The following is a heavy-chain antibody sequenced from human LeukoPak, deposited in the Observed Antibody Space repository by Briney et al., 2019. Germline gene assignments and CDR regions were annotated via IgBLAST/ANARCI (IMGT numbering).Heavy chain of an antibody. J-gene: IGHJ6*02. CDR3: ARGQGGELVDYYYGMDV. D-gene: IGHD2-15*01. CDR1: GFTFSSSW. CDR2: IKEDGTEE. Sequence: GGSLRLSCAASGFTFSSSWMTWVRQAPGKGLEWVAHIKEDGTEEYYVDSVKGRFTISRDNAKNSLYLQMNSLRAEDTAVYYCARGQGGELVDYYYGMDVWGQGTTVTVSS. V-gene: IGHV3-7*05.